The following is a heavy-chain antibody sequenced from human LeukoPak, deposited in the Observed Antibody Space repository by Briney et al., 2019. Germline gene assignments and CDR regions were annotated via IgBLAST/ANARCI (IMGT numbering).Heavy chain of an antibody. CDR2: ISGSGGST. J-gene: IGHJ5*02. V-gene: IGHV3-23*01. CDR1: GFTFSSYA. Sequence: GGSLRLSCAASGFTFSSYAMSWVRQAPGKGLEWVSAISGSGGSTYYADSVKGRITISRDNSKNTLYLQMNSLRAEDTAVYYCAKARGVIPYNWFDPWGQGTLVTVSS. CDR3: AKARGVIPYNWFDP. D-gene: IGHD3-10*01.